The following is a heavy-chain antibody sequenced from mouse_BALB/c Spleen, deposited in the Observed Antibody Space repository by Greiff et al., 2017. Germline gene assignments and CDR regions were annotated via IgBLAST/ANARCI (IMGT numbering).Heavy chain of an antibody. Sequence: DVQLQESGPGLVKPSQSLSLTCSVTGYSITSGYYWNWIRQFPGNKLEWMGYISYDGSNNYNPSLKNRISITRDTSKNQFFLKLNSVTTEDTATYYCARHYRYEGYFDVWGAGTTVTVSS. J-gene: IGHJ1*01. V-gene: IGHV3-6*02. D-gene: IGHD2-14*01. CDR1: GYSITSGYY. CDR2: ISYDGSN. CDR3: ARHYRYEGYFDV.